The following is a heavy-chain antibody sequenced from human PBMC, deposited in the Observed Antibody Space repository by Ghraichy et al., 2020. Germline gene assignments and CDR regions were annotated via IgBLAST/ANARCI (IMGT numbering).Heavy chain of an antibody. CDR2: IYSGGST. V-gene: IGHV3-53*01. J-gene: IGHJ4*02. D-gene: IGHD3-16*01. CDR1: GFTVSSNY. CDR3: ASHGLWAAPKD. Sequence: GGSLRLSCAASGFTVSSNYMSWVRQAPGKGLEWVSVIYSGGSTYYADSVKGRFTISRDNSKNTLYLQMNSLRAEDMAVYYCASHGLWAAPKDWGQGTLVTVSS.